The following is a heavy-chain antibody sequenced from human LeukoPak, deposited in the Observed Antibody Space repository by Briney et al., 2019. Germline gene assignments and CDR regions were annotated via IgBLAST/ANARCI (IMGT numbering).Heavy chain of an antibody. D-gene: IGHD6-19*01. CDR3: ARTVAVAGREWFDP. Sequence: SETLSLTCTVSGGSISSYYWSWIRQPPGKGLEWIGYIYYSGSTNYNPSLKSRVTISVDTSKNQFSLKLSSVTAADTAVYYCARTVAVAGREWFDPWGQGTLVTVSS. CDR2: IYYSGST. CDR1: GGSISSYY. J-gene: IGHJ5*02. V-gene: IGHV4-59*01.